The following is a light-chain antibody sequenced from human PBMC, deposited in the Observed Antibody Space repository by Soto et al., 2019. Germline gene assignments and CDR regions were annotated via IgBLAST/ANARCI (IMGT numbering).Light chain of an antibody. CDR1: QRVATSS. CDR3: QQYAFSPQT. V-gene: IGKV3-20*01. Sequence: EMGLPRSPGPLFLSPGERATLSCRASQRVATSSLAWYQQNPGQAPRLLIYHASSRATGVPDRFIGSGSGTDFTLTISRLEPEDFAVYYCQQYAFSPQTFGPGTKVDFK. CDR2: HAS. J-gene: IGKJ3*01.